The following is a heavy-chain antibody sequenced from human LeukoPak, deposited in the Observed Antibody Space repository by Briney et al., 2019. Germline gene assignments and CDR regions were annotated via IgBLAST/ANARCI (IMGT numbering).Heavy chain of an antibody. J-gene: IGHJ3*02. D-gene: IGHD6-19*01. CDR3: AIPQPVAGPLPNAFNI. CDR1: GGTFSSYA. CDR2: IIPIFGTA. V-gene: IGHV1-69*05. Sequence: ASVKVSCKASGGTFSSYAISWVRQAPGQGLEWMGGIIPIFGTANYAQKFQGRVTITTDESTSTAYMELSSLRSEDTAVYYCAIPQPVAGPLPNAFNIWGNGTMVTVSS.